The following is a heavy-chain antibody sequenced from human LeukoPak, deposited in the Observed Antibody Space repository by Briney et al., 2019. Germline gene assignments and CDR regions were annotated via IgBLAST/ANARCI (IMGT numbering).Heavy chain of an antibody. D-gene: IGHD1-26*01. CDR1: GFTFNAYT. CDR2: MSSSRDYV. J-gene: IGHJ4*02. CDR3: ARGLVGAAFDY. V-gene: IGHV3-21*01. Sequence: GGSLRLSCGASGFTFNAYTMHWVRQVPGKGLEWVSSMSSSRDYVFYADSVKGRFTIFRDNANQSLDLEMSSLRGEDTAIYYCARGLVGAAFDYWGRRTLVTVSS.